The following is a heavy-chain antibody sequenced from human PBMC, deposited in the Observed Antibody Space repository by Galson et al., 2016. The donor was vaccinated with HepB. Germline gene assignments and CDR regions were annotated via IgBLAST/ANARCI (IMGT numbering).Heavy chain of an antibody. CDR3: ARLSWQWLVPIFDY. Sequence: SLRLSCAASGFSFTSSAMSWVRQAPGKGLEWVSAISASGGSTYYADSVKGRFTISRDNSKNTLYLQMNSLRAEDTAVYYCARLSWQWLVPIFDYWGQGTLVTVSS. CDR1: GFSFTSSA. D-gene: IGHD6-19*01. J-gene: IGHJ4*02. CDR2: ISASGGST. V-gene: IGHV3-23*01.